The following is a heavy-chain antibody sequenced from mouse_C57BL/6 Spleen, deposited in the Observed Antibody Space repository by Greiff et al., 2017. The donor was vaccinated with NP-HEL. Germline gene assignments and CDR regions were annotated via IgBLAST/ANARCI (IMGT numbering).Heavy chain of an antibody. CDR2: ICSGGST. Sequence: QVQLKESGPGLVQPSQSLSLTCAVSGFSLTSYGVHWVRQSPGKGLEWLGLICSGGSTDYYAAFITSLFISTDNSKSQIFFKMNSLQADDTAIYYCARNPIYYYARKDGWGKGTSVTVAT. CDR1: GFSLTSYG. D-gene: IGHD1-1*01. CDR3: ARNPIYYYARKDG. J-gene: IGHJ4*01. V-gene: IGHV2-2*01.